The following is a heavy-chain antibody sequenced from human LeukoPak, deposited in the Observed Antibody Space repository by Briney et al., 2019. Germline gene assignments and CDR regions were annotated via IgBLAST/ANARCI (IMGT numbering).Heavy chain of an antibody. CDR1: GGTFSNYA. D-gene: IGHD2-2*01. CDR3: ARDFDDDCSSTICYLTDY. CDR2: IIPILGTA. J-gene: IGHJ4*02. V-gene: IGHV1-69*04. Sequence: GASVKVSCKASGGTFSNYAISWVRQAPGQGLEWMGRIIPILGTANYAQKFQGRVTITADKSTSTAYMELSSLRSEDTAVYYCARDFDDDCSSTICYLTDYWGQGTLVTVSS.